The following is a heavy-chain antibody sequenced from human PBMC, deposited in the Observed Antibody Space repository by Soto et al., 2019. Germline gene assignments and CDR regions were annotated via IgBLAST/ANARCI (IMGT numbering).Heavy chain of an antibody. D-gene: IGHD2-2*01. Sequence: GGSLRLSCAASGFTFSSYAMHWVRQAPGKGLEWVAVISYDGSNKYYADYVKGRFTISRDNSKNTLYLQMNSLRAEDTAVYYCAKDLVPAAYYYYMDVWGKGTTVTVSS. CDR2: ISYDGSNK. V-gene: IGHV3-30-3*01. J-gene: IGHJ6*03. CDR3: AKDLVPAAYYYYMDV. CDR1: GFTFSSYA.